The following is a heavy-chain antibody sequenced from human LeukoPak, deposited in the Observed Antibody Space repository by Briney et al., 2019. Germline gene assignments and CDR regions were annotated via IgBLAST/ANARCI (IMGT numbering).Heavy chain of an antibody. V-gene: IGHV4-61*02. D-gene: IGHD5-24*01. Sequence: SQTLSLTCTVSGGSISSGSYYWSWIRQPAGKGLEWIGRIYTSGSTNYNPSLKSRVPISVDTSKNQFSLKLSSVTAADTAVYYCARAGIVEMAIFNYWGQGTLVTVSS. CDR3: ARAGIVEMAIFNY. J-gene: IGHJ4*02. CDR2: IYTSGST. CDR1: GGSISSGSYY.